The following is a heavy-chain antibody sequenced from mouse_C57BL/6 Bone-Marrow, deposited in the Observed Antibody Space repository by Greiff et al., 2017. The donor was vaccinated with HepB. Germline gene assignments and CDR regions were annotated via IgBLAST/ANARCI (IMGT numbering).Heavy chain of an antibody. CDR2: IDPSDSYT. V-gene: IGHV1-69*01. Sequence: QVQLQQPGAELVMPGASVKLSCKASGYTFTSYWMHWVKQRPGQGLEWIGEIDPSDSYTNYNQKFKGKSTLTVDKSSSTAYMQLSSLTSEDSAVYYCARGPLAYYAMDYWGQGTSVTVPS. CDR3: ARGPLAYYAMDY. CDR1: GYTFTSYW. J-gene: IGHJ4*01.